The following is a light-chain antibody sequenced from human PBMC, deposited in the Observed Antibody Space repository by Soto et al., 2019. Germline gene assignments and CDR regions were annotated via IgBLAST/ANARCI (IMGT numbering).Light chain of an antibody. J-gene: IGKJ1*01. CDR1: QRISSW. Sequence: DIQMTQSPSTLSASVGDRGTNTCRASQRISSWLAWYQQKPGKAPKLLIYHASSLESGGPSRFSGSGSGTEFALTSRSPQPDDFANYYCQQYNSCTLGQGTKVDIK. V-gene: IGKV1-5*01. CDR3: QQYNSCT. CDR2: HAS.